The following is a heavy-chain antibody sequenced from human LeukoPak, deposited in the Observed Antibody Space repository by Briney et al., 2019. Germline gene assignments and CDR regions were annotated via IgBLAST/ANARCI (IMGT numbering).Heavy chain of an antibody. D-gene: IGHD6-19*01. CDR1: GFTFSSYE. Sequence: GGSLRLSCAASGFTFSSYEMNWVRQAPGKGLEWVSAISGSGGSTYYADSVKGRFTISRDNSKNTLYLQMNSLRAEDTAVYYCAKWGFRLVLGYWGQGTLVSVSS. CDR2: ISGSGGST. V-gene: IGHV3-23*01. J-gene: IGHJ4*02. CDR3: AKWGFRLVLGY.